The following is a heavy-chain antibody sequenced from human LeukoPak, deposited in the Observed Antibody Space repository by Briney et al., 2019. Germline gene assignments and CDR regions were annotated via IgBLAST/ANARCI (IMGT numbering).Heavy chain of an antibody. Sequence: AGGSLRLSCAASGFTFSSYAMSWVRQAPGKGLEWVSAISGNGGSTYYADSVKGRFTISRDNSKNTLYLQMNSLRAEDTAVYYCAKATQGFYYYYMDVWGKGTTVTVSS. CDR2: ISGNGGST. J-gene: IGHJ6*03. CDR1: GFTFSSYA. V-gene: IGHV3-23*01. CDR3: AKATQGFYYYYMDV.